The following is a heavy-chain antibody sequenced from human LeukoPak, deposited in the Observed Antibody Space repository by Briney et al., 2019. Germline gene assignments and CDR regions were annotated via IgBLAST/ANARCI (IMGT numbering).Heavy chain of an antibody. CDR3: AKDSYGDFSLGPED. D-gene: IGHD4-17*01. J-gene: IGHJ4*02. CDR1: GFTFSDYA. Sequence: GGSLRLSCAASGFTFSDYAMNWVRQAPGRGLEWVSAVSGSGDSTYYADSVKGRFTISRDNSKNTLYLRMSSLRADDTAVHYCAKDSYGDFSLGPEDWGQGTLVTVSS. CDR2: VSGSGDST. V-gene: IGHV3-23*01.